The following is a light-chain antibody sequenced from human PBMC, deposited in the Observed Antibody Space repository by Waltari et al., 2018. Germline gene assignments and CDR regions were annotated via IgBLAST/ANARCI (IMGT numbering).Light chain of an antibody. CDR1: NSDIGSYSY. CDR3: SSYTGRGTVI. Sequence: QSVLTQPASVSGSPGQPITISCTGTNSDIGSYSYVSWYQQYPGKAPKLIIYDLTERPSGVSMRFSGSKSGNTASLTSSGLQADDEADYFCSSYTGRGTVIFGRGTMVTVL. J-gene: IGLJ2*01. V-gene: IGLV2-14*01. CDR2: DLT.